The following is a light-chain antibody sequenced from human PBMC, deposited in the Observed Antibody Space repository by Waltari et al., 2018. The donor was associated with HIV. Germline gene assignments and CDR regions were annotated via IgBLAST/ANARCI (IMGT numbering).Light chain of an antibody. CDR2: RNI. V-gene: IGLV1-47*01. Sequence: QSVLTQPPSTSGTPGQTVTISCSGTRSDIGTNYVYWYQQVPGTAPKLLIYRNIQRPSGVPVRFSGSKSGTSASLAISGLRSEDEAQYHCASWDDSLGGRWVFGGGTKLTVL. J-gene: IGLJ3*02. CDR1: RSDIGTNY. CDR3: ASWDDSLGGRWV.